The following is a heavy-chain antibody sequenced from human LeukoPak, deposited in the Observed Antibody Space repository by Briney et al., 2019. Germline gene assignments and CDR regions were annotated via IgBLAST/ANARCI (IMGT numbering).Heavy chain of an antibody. Sequence: GGSLRLSCAASGFTFSSYGMNWVRQAPGKGLEWVSAISGSGGSTYYADSVKGRFTISRDNSKNTLYLQMNSLRAEDTAVYYCARERGLAYFHYWGQGTRVTVSS. CDR1: GFTFSSYG. CDR2: ISGSGGST. V-gene: IGHV3-23*01. D-gene: IGHD3/OR15-3a*01. J-gene: IGHJ4*02. CDR3: ARERGLAYFHY.